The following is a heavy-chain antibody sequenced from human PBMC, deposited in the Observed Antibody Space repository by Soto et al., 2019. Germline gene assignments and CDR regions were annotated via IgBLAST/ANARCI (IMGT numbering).Heavy chain of an antibody. CDR2: IKHSGST. V-gene: IGHV4-34*01. CDR3: ASVSGIYYYGMDV. J-gene: IGHJ6*02. Sequence: PETRPLTRAVHGESLGGYYFSCIRQPPGKGLEWIGEIKHSGSTNYNPSLKSRVTTSVDKSKNQFSLKLSSVTAADTAVYYCASVSGIYYYGMDVWGQGTTVT. D-gene: IGHD3-16*01. CDR1: GESLGGYY.